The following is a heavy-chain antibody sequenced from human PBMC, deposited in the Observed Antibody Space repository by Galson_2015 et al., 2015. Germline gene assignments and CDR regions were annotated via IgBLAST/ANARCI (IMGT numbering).Heavy chain of an antibody. D-gene: IGHD1-26*01. CDR2: IWYDGSNK. CDR3: AAGVGAIDY. Sequence: SLRLSCAASGFTFSSYGMHWVRQAPGKGLEWVAVIWYDGSNKYYADSVKGRFTISRDNSKNTLYLQMDSLRAEDTAVYYCAAGVGAIDYWGQGTLVTVSS. CDR1: GFTFSSYG. J-gene: IGHJ4*02. V-gene: IGHV3-33*01.